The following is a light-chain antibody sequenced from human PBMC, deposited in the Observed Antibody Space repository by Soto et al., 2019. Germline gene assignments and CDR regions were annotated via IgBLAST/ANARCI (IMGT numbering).Light chain of an antibody. J-gene: IGLJ1*01. CDR1: SSDVGSYNL. CDR3: CSYAGSSTSV. V-gene: IGLV2-23*01. CDR2: EGS. Sequence: QSVLTQPRSVSGSPGQSVTISCTGSSSDVGSYNLVSWYQQHSGKAPKLMIYEGSKRPSGVSNRFSGSKSGNTASLTISGLQAEDEADYYCCSYAGSSTSVFGTGTKVTVL.